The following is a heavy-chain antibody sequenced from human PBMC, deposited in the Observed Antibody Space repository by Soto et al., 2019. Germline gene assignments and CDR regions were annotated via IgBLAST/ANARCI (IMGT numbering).Heavy chain of an antibody. Sequence: GESLKISCKGSGYSFTSYWISWVRQLPGKGLGWMGRIDPSDSYTNYSPSFQGHVTTSADKSISTAYLQWSSLKASDTAMYYCARHGARAMASTYYYYGMDVWGQGTTVTVSS. CDR2: IDPSDSYT. CDR1: GYSFTSYW. V-gene: IGHV5-10-1*01. CDR3: ARHGARAMASTYYYYGMDV. J-gene: IGHJ6*02. D-gene: IGHD5-18*01.